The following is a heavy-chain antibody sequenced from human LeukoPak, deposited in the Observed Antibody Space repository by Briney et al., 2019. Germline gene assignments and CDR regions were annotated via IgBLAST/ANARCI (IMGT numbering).Heavy chain of an antibody. Sequence: GGSLRLSCAASGFTFSNYGMHWVRQAPGKGLEWVAVISFDGNDKFYGDSVKGRFTISRDNSKDTLDLRMNSLRPEDTAVYYCAKGHYFDSTDKYSYADYWGQGTLVTVSS. CDR1: GFTFSNYG. V-gene: IGHV3-30*18. CDR3: AKGHYFDSTDKYSYADY. D-gene: IGHD3-9*01. CDR2: ISFDGNDK. J-gene: IGHJ4*02.